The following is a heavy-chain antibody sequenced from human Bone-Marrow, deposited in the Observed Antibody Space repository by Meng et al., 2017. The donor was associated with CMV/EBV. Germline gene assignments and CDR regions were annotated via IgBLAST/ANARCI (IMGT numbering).Heavy chain of an antibody. CDR1: SGFTLSGYA. CDR2: ISYDGSTE. Sequence: GESLKISCVASSGFTLSGYAMHWVRQAPGKGLEWLAVISYDGSTEYHADAVRGRFSISRDNSKNTLYVHMNSLRPEDTAIYYCARDVTTLGYSGMDVWGQGTTVTFSS. CDR3: ARDVTTLGYSGMDV. J-gene: IGHJ6*02. V-gene: IGHV3-30*04. D-gene: IGHD4-23*01.